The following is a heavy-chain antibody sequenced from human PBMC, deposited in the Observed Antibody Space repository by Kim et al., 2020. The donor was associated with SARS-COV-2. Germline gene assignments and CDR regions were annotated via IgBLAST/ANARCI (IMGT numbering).Heavy chain of an antibody. CDR1: GFTFSSYS. J-gene: IGHJ6*02. D-gene: IGHD6-19*01. Sequence: GGSLRLSCAASGFTFSSYSMNWVRQAPGKGLEWVSYISSSSSTIYYADSVKGRFTISRDNAKNSLYLQMNSLRDEDTAVYYCARDPGQWLGPVVTPVWEEYGMDVWGQGTTVTVSS. CDR3: ARDPGQWLGPVVTPVWEEYGMDV. V-gene: IGHV3-48*02. CDR2: ISSSSSTI.